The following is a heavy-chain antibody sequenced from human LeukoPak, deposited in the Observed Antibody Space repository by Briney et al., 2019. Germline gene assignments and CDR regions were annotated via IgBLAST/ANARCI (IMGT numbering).Heavy chain of an antibody. D-gene: IGHD3-10*01. V-gene: IGHV4-39*01. J-gene: IGHJ4*02. CDR1: GGSISSSIYY. CDR3: ARRGVQGGFDY. Sequence: PSETLSLTCTVSGGSISSSIYYWGWIRQPPGKGLEWIGSIYYSGSTYYNPSLKSRVTISVDTSKNQFSLKLSSVTAADTAVYYCARRGVQGGFDYWGQGTLVTVSS. CDR2: IYYSGST.